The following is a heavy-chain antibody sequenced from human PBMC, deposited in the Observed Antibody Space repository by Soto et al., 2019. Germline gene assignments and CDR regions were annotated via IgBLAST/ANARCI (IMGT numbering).Heavy chain of an antibody. CDR1: GGSISSGDFY. CDR2: IYHSGGT. J-gene: IGHJ4*02. CDR3: ARERRGGNSSRCYGPDS. V-gene: IGHV4-30-4*01. Sequence: QVQLQESGPGLVKPSETLSLTCTVSGGSISSGDFYWSWIRQPPGKGLEWIGYIYHSGGTYYNPSLESRVTISVDTSKNQFSLKLSSVTAADTAVYYCARERRGGNSSRCYGPDSWGQGTLVTVSS. D-gene: IGHD2-2*01.